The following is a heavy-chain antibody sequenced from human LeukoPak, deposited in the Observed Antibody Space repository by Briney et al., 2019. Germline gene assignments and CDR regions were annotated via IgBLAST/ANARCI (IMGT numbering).Heavy chain of an antibody. CDR1: GFTFSGYP. CDR2: ISYDGSNK. Sequence: GKSLRLSCAASGFTFSGYPIHWVRQAPGKGLEWVAVISYDGSNKYYADSVKGRFTISRDNSKNTLYLQMNSLRAEDTAVYYCVRDPGRAAAGDFDWWGQGTLVTVSS. D-gene: IGHD6-13*01. CDR3: VRDPGRAAAGDFDW. J-gene: IGHJ4*02. V-gene: IGHV3-30-3*01.